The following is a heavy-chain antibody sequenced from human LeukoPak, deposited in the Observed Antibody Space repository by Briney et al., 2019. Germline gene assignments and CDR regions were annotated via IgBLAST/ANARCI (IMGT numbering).Heavy chain of an antibody. CDR2: IYYSGST. CDR3: ASMRGGDLDVYFQH. D-gene: IGHD4-17*01. CDR1: GGSISSSSYY. Sequence: PSETLSLTCTVSGGSISSSSYYWGWIRQPPGKGLEWIGSIYYSGSTYYNPSLKSRVTISVDTSKNQFSLKLSSVTAADTAVYYCASMRGGDLDVYFQHWGQGTLVTVSS. V-gene: IGHV4-39*07. J-gene: IGHJ1*01.